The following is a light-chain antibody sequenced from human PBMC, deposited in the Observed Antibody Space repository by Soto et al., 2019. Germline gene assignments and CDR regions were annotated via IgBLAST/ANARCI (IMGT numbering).Light chain of an antibody. CDR1: SSDIGGYNY. CDR2: DVS. J-gene: IGLJ1*01. Sequence: QSALTQPASVSGSPGQSITISCTGTSSDIGGYNYVSWYQQLPGKVPKLIIYDVSNRPSGVSDRFSGSKSGNAASLTISGLPAEDEADYYCRSYSSTRNLYCFGTGTKLTVL. CDR3: RSYSSTRNLYC. V-gene: IGLV2-14*03.